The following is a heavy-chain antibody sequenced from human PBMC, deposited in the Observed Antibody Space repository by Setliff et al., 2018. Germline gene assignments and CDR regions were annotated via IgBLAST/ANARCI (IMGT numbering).Heavy chain of an antibody. Sequence: ASVKVSCKASGYTFTSYDINWVRQAPGQGLEWTGWISPYNSNTNYAQNFQGRVTMTTDTSTSTAYMELRSLRSDDTAMYYCARDLSTTVMTRSWYYFDYWGQGTLVTVSS. J-gene: IGHJ4*02. CDR2: ISPYNSNT. D-gene: IGHD4-17*01. CDR1: GYTFTSYD. CDR3: ARDLSTTVMTRSWYYFDY. V-gene: IGHV1-18*01.